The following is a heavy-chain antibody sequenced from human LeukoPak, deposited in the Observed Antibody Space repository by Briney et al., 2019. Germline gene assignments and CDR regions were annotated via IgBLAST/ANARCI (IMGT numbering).Heavy chain of an antibody. V-gene: IGHV3-66*01. CDR2: IYSGGST. D-gene: IGHD3-22*01. Sequence: GGSLRLSCAASGFTVSSNYMSWVRQSPGKGLEWVSVIYSGGSTYYADSVKGRFTISRDNSKNTLYLQMNSLRAEDTAVYYCARDRVYYYDSSGYYPDAFDIWGQGTMVTVSS. J-gene: IGHJ3*02. CDR1: GFTVSSNY. CDR3: ARDRVYYYDSSGYYPDAFDI.